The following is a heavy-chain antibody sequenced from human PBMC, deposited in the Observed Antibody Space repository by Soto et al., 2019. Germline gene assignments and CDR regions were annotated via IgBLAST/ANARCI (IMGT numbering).Heavy chain of an antibody. D-gene: IGHD2-15*01. CDR1: GYSFTSDW. CDR2: IYPGDSDT. J-gene: IGHJ4*02. V-gene: IGHV5-51*07. Sequence: PGESQKIGCKGSGYSFTSDWIGWVHQMPGKGRGWMGIIYPGDSDTRYSPSFQGQVTISADKSISTAYLQWSSLKASDTAMYYSARGVVVAGSPDYWGQGTLDTVSS. CDR3: ARGVVVAGSPDY.